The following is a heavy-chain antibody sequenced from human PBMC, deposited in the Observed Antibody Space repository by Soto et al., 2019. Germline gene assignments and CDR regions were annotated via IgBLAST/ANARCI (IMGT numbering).Heavy chain of an antibody. CDR2: IESQVNRGTT. J-gene: IGHJ3*01. V-gene: IGHV3-15*04. CDR1: GLTLKSAW. D-gene: IGHD2-8*02. Sequence: EVQLVESGGVLVKPGGSLRLSCAASGLTLKSAWMSWVRQAPGKGLEWVGRIESQVNRGTTDYAPPVKGRFTISRDDSANMVYLQMARLKAEDTAVYFCATYCDGGACYSALDVWGQGTLVTVSS. CDR3: ATYCDGGACYSALDV.